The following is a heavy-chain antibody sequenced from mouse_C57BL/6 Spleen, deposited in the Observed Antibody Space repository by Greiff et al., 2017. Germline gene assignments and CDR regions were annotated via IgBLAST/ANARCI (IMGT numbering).Heavy chain of an antibody. D-gene: IGHD1-1*01. Sequence: QVQLQQPGAELVKPGASVKLSCKASGYTFTSYWMHWVKQRPGRGLEWIGRIDPNSGGTKYNAKFKSKATLTVDKPSSTAYMQLSSLTSEDSAVYYCAALITTVPYWYFDVWGTGTTVTVSS. CDR2: IDPNSGGT. CDR3: AALITTVPYWYFDV. J-gene: IGHJ1*03. CDR1: GYTFTSYW. V-gene: IGHV1-72*01.